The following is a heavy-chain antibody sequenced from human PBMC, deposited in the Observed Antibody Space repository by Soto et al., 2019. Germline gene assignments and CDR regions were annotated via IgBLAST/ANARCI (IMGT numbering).Heavy chain of an antibody. J-gene: IGHJ5*02. CDR3: AREKDGGAGWFDP. CDR2: IYYSGST. D-gene: IGHD3-16*01. Sequence: QVQLQESGPGLVKPSQTLSLTCTVSGGSISSGDYYWSWIRRPPGKGLEWIGYIYYSGSTYYNPSLKSRVTISVDTSKNQFSLKLSSVTAADTAVYYCAREKDGGAGWFDPWGQGTLVTVSS. CDR1: GGSISSGDYY. V-gene: IGHV4-30-4*01.